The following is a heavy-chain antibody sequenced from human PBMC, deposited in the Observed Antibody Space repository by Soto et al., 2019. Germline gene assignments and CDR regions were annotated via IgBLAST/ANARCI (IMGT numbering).Heavy chain of an antibody. CDR3: ARLEFYYDDSGQSTLRYFDL. CDR1: GFSVSDTY. Sequence: EEQLVESGGDFIQPGGSLRLSCAASGFSVSDTYMGWVRQGPGQGLVWVAVIYRDGTTYDTDSLKGRITVSRDNSKNTVYLQMSSLRDEDTAVYYCARLEFYYDDSGQSTLRYFDLWGRGALVTVSS. J-gene: IGHJ2*01. CDR2: IYRDGTT. D-gene: IGHD3-16*01. V-gene: IGHV3-53*01.